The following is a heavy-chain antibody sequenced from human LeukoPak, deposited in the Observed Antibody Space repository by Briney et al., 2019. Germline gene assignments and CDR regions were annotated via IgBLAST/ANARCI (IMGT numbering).Heavy chain of an antibody. D-gene: IGHD3-3*01. CDR2: IYSGGST. Sequence: PGGSLRLSCAASGFTVSTNYMSWVRQAPGKGLEWVSVIYSGGSTYYADSVKGRFTISRHNSKNTLYLQMNSLRAEDTAVYYCASFSGSPHDFWSYWGQGTLVTVSS. V-gene: IGHV3-53*04. CDR1: GFTVSTNY. J-gene: IGHJ4*02. CDR3: ASFSGSPHDFWSY.